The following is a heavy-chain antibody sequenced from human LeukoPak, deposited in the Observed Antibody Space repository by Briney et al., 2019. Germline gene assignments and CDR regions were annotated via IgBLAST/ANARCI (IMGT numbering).Heavy chain of an antibody. CDR1: GASINSGSYY. V-gene: IGHV4-61*02. CDR2: IYTSGST. D-gene: IGHD3-22*01. J-gene: IGHJ4*02. CDR3: ARDGSGYYDTSGYRN. Sequence: SETLSLTCTVSGASINSGSYYWSWIRQPAGKGLEWIGRIYTSGSTDYNPSLKGRVTISIDTSKNQFSLKLSSVTAADTAVYYCARDGSGYYDTSGYRNWGQGTLVTVSS.